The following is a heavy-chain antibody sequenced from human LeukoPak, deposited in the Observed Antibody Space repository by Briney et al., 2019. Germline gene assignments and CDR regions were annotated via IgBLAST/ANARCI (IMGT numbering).Heavy chain of an antibody. D-gene: IGHD6-19*01. Sequence: SETLSLTCTVSGGSISSYYWSWIRQPPGKGLEWIGYIYYSGSTNYNPSLKSRVTISVDTPKNQFSLKLSSVTAADTAVYYCARDGAVAGHFDYWGQGTLVTVSS. V-gene: IGHV4-59*01. CDR2: IYYSGST. CDR3: ARDGAVAGHFDY. J-gene: IGHJ4*02. CDR1: GGSISSYY.